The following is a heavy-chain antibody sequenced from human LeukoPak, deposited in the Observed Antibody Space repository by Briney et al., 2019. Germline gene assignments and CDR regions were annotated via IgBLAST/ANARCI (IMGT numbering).Heavy chain of an antibody. V-gene: IGHV3-23*01. J-gene: IGHJ4*02. Sequence: PGGSLRLSCAASGFTFSSYAMSWVRQAPGKGLEWVSAISGSGGSTYYADSVKGRFTISRDNSKNTLYLQVNSLRAEDTAVYYCAKDFKRLLWFGEPPRWGQGTLVTVSS. D-gene: IGHD3-10*01. CDR1: GFTFSSYA. CDR2: ISGSGGST. CDR3: AKDFKRLLWFGEPPR.